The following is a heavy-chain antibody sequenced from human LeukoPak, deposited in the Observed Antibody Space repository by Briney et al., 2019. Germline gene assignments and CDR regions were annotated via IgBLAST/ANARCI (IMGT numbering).Heavy chain of an antibody. CDR2: ISAYNGNT. CDR3: ARDGRLLTGYYNIVY. Sequence: GASVKVSCKASGYTFTSYGISWVRQAPGQGLEWMGWISAYNGNTNYAQKLQGRVTMTTDTSTSTAYMELRSLRSDDTAVYYCARDGRLLTGYYNIVYWGQGTLVTVSS. J-gene: IGHJ4*02. CDR1: GYTFTSYG. D-gene: IGHD3-9*01. V-gene: IGHV1-18*01.